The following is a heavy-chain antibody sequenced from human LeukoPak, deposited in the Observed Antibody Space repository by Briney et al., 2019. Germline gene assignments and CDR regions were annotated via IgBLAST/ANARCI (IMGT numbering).Heavy chain of an antibody. CDR2: IYTSGST. J-gene: IGHJ4*02. CDR1: GGSISSYY. Sequence: SETLSLTCTVSGGSISSYYWSWIRQPAGKGLEWIGRIYTSGSTNYNPSLKSRVTMSVDTSKNQFSLKLSSVTAADTAVYYCARDNGYDILTGYPFDYWGQGTLVTVSS. CDR3: ARDNGYDILTGYPFDY. V-gene: IGHV4-4*07. D-gene: IGHD3-9*01.